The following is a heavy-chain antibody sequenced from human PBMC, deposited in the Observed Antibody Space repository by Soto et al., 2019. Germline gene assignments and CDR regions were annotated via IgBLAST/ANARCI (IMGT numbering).Heavy chain of an antibody. CDR3: TGEVASDY. D-gene: IGHD2-8*02. Sequence: QVQLVESGGGVVQPGRSLRLSCAASGFTVSSYGMHWVRKAPGKGLEWVAVISRDGGTKYYADSVKGRFTISRDNSRNTLFLEMNSLRGDDMAVYYCTGEVASDYWGQGTLVTVSS. J-gene: IGHJ4*02. CDR1: GFTVSSYG. V-gene: IGHV3-30*03. CDR2: ISRDGGTK.